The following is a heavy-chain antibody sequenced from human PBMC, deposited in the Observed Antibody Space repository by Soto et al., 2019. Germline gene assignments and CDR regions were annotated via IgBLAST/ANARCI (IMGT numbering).Heavy chain of an antibody. CDR1: GGSISSGDYY. CDR3: ARLGAYCQSLDP. Sequence: PSETLSLTCTVSGGSISSGDYYWSWIRQPPGKGLEWIGYIYYSGSTYYNPSLKSRVTISVDTSKNQFSLKLSSVTAADTAVYYCARLGAYCQSLDPWGPGTLVTVSS. V-gene: IGHV4-30-4*01. D-gene: IGHD3-16*01. J-gene: IGHJ5*02. CDR2: IYYSGST.